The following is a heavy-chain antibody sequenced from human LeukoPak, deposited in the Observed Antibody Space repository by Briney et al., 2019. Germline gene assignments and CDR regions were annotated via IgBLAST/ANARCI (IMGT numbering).Heavy chain of an antibody. D-gene: IGHD6-19*01. CDR3: AKGGIAVAGHDFDY. V-gene: IGHV3-30*18. J-gene: IGHJ4*02. CDR1: GFTFSSYG. Sequence: GGSLRLSCAASGFTFSSYGMHWVRQTPGKGLEWVSIISYDGSHKYYADSVKGRFTISRDNSKNTLYLQMNSLRAEDTAVYYCAKGGIAVAGHDFDYWGQGTLVTVSS. CDR2: ISYDGSHK.